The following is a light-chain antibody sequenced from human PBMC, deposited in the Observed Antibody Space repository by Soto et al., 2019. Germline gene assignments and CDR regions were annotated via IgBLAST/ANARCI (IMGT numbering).Light chain of an antibody. V-gene: IGKV1-39*01. CDR3: QQSSDIPYT. CDR2: AAS. J-gene: IGKJ2*01. Sequence: DIQMTQSPSSLSASVGDRVTVTCRASQTISRYLNWYQQNPGKAPKLLIYAASSLQSGVPARFSGSGSETDFTLTISSLQPEDFATYYCQQSSDIPYTFGQGTKLEIK. CDR1: QTISRY.